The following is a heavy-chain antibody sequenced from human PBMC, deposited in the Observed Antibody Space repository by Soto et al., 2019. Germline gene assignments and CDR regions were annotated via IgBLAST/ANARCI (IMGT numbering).Heavy chain of an antibody. D-gene: IGHD1-26*01. Sequence: KTSETLSLTCTISGGSISVYYWSWIRQPPGQALEWIGYIYDSGSPYYNPSLRSRVITSADTSKNQISLKLTSATAADTAVYYFARGVGSSPPRYWGRGTLVTVSS. CDR2: IYDSGSP. CDR1: GGSISVYY. V-gene: IGHV4-59*01. CDR3: ARGVGSSPPRY. J-gene: IGHJ4*02.